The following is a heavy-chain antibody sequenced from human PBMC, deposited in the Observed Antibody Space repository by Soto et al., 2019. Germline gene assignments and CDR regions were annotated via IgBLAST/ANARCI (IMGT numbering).Heavy chain of an antibody. CDR1: GFSFSSYA. CDR3: AKDASSGVIVVVVAATPNYSDY. V-gene: IGHV3-23*01. CDR2: ISGSGGRK. D-gene: IGHD2-15*01. J-gene: IGHJ4*02. Sequence: EVQLLESGGGLVQPGGSLRLSCAASGFSFSSYAMSWVRQAPGKGLEWVSAISGSGGRKYYADSVKGRFTISRDNSKNTLYLQMNSLRAEDTAVYYCAKDASSGVIVVVVAATPNYSDYRGQGTLVTVSS.